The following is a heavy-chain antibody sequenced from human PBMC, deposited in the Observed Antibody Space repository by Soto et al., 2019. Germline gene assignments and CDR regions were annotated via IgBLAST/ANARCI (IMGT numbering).Heavy chain of an antibody. CDR2: ISAYNGNT. J-gene: IGHJ2*01. D-gene: IGHD6-19*01. CDR3: VRGSIAVVDSGWYFDL. Sequence: GASVKVSWKAFGYTFTSYGLSWVRQGPGEGLGWMGWISAYNGNTNDAQKQQGRVTMTTDTSTSTAYMELRRLRSDNTSVFYCVRGSIAVVDSGWYFDLWGRGSLVTVSS. CDR1: GYTFTSYG. V-gene: IGHV1-18*01.